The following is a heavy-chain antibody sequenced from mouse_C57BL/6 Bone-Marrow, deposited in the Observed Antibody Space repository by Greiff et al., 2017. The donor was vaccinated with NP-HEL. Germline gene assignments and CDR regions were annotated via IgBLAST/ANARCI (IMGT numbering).Heavy chain of an antibody. D-gene: IGHD1-1*01. CDR3: ARSTTVVAPGDG. CDR1: GYTFTSYT. J-gene: IGHJ1*03. CDR2: INPSSGYT. V-gene: IGHV1-4*01. Sequence: QVQLQQSGAELARPGASVKMSCKASGYTFTSYTMHWVKQRPGQGLEWIGYINPSSGYTKYNQKFKDKATLTANKSSSTAYMQLSSLTSEDSAVYYCARSTTVVAPGDGWGTGTTVTVSS.